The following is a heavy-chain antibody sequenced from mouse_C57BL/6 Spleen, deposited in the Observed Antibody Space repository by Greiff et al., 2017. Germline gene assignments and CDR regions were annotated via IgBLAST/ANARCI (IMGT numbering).Heavy chain of an antibody. J-gene: IGHJ4*01. CDR3: ARCYDYDDAMDY. CDR2: IYPGSGST. CDR1: GYTFTSYW. Sequence: QVQLQQPGAELVKPGASVKLSCKASGYTFTSYWITWVKQRPGQGLEWIGDIYPGSGSTNYNEKFKSKATLTVDTSSSTAYMQLSSLTSEDSAVXYCARCYDYDDAMDYWGQGTSVTVSS. D-gene: IGHD2-4*01. V-gene: IGHV1-55*01.